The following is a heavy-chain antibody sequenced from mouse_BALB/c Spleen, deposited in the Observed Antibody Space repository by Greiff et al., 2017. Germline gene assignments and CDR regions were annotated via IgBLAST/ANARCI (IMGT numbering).Heavy chain of an antibody. V-gene: IGHV1-5*01. CDR2: IYPGNSDT. CDR1: GYTFTSYW. Sequence: SGTVLARPGASVKMSCKASGYTFTSYWMHWVKQRPGQGLEWIGAIYPGNSDTSYNQKFKGKAKLTAVTSTSTAYMELSSLTNEDSAVYYCTRSGDYDGAWFAYWGQGTLVTVSA. J-gene: IGHJ3*01. D-gene: IGHD2-4*01. CDR3: TRSGDYDGAWFAY.